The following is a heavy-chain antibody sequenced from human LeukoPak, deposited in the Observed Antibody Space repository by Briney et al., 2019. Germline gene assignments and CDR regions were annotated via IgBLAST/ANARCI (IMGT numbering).Heavy chain of an antibody. V-gene: IGHV1-2*02. J-gene: IGHJ2*01. CDR1: GYTFTDYY. D-gene: IGHD6-13*01. Sequence: ASVKVSCKASGYTFTDYYMHWVRQAPGQGLEWMGWINPNSGDTNYAQKFQGRVTMTRDTSISTAYMELSRLRSDDTAVYYCARAYSSYWYFDLWGRGTLVTVSS. CDR3: ARAYSSYWYFDL. CDR2: INPNSGDT.